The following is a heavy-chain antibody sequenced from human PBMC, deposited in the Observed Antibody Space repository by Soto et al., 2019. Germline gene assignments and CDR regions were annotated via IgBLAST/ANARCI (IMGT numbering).Heavy chain of an antibody. CDR3: ARGGAIVA. CDR2: IYYSGSS. J-gene: IGHJ5*02. D-gene: IGHD1-26*01. Sequence: QVQLQESGPGLVKPSETLSLTCTVSGGSVSSGSYYWSWIRQPPGKGLEWIGYIYYSGSSNYNPYLTSRVTISVDTSKNQFSLKLSSVTAADPAVYYCARGGAIVAWGQGTLVTVSS. V-gene: IGHV4-61*01. CDR1: GGSVSSGSYY.